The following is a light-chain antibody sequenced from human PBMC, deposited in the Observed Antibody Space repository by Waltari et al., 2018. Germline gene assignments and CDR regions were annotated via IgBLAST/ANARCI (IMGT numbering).Light chain of an antibody. V-gene: IGLV2-23*02. Sequence: QSALTQPASVSGSPGPSITLTCTGTSSAVRSYNYVSWYQQYPGKDPKLLIYAVTQRPSGVSDRFSGSKSGNTASLTISGLQAEDEADYYCCSYAGDSLYVFGTGTTVTV. J-gene: IGLJ1*01. CDR2: AVT. CDR1: SSAVRSYNY. CDR3: CSYAGDSLYV.